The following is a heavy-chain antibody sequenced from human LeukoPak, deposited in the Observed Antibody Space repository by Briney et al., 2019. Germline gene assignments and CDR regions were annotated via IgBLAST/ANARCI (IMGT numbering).Heavy chain of an antibody. CDR3: ARAQYYGSAPLDP. CDR1: GGTFSSYA. Sequence: SVKVSCKASGGTFSSYAISWVRQAPGQGLEWMGRIIPILGIANYAQKFQGRVTITADKSTSTAYMELSSLRSEDTAVYYCARAQYYGSAPLDPWGQGTLVSVSS. V-gene: IGHV1-69*04. CDR2: IIPILGIA. J-gene: IGHJ5*02. D-gene: IGHD3-10*01.